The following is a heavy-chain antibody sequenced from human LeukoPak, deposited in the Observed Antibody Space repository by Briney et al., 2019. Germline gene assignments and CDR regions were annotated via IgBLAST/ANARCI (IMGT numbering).Heavy chain of an antibody. CDR2: INGGGEHT. V-gene: IGHV3-23*01. D-gene: IGHD1-1*01. CDR1: GFTFTSYA. CDR3: AKPRAMTTGVGRYFDL. J-gene: IGHJ2*01. Sequence: GGSLRLSCAASGFTFTSYAMSWIRQAPGKGLEWVSAINGGGEHTSSPDSVKGRFTISRDNSKNTLYLQMNSLRAEDTAIYYCAKPRAMTTGVGRYFDLWGRGTLVTVSS.